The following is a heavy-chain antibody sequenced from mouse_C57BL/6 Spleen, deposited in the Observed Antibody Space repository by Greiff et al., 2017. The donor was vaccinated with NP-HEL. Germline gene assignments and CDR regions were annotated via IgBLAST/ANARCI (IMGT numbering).Heavy chain of an antibody. V-gene: IGHV1-52*01. CDR2: IDPSDSET. CDR1: GYTFTSYW. D-gene: IGHD1-1*01. Sequence: QVQLQQPGAELVRPGSSVKLSCKASGYTFTSYWMHWVKQRPIQGLEWIGNIDPSDSETHYNQKFKDKATLTVDKSSSTAYMQLSSLTSEDSAVYYCARSPITTVVDWFAYWGQGTLVTVSA. J-gene: IGHJ3*01. CDR3: ARSPITTVVDWFAY.